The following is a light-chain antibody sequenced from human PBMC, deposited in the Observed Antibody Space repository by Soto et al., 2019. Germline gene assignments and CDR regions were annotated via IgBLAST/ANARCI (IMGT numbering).Light chain of an antibody. V-gene: IGLV1-44*01. J-gene: IGLJ2*01. CDR2: SHT. Sequence: QSVLTQPPSASGTPGQRVTISCSGSTSNIGSNTVNWYHHLPGTAPKLLIYSHTQRPSGVPDRFSGSRSGTSASLAISGLQSDDEADYYCAAWDDSLNGVVFGGGTQLTVL. CDR1: TSNIGSNT. CDR3: AAWDDSLNGVV.